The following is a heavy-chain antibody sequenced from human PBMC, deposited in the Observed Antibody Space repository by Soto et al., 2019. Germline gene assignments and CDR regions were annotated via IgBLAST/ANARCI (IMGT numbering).Heavy chain of an antibody. CDR2: MRNSGDTI. D-gene: IGHD1-1*01. Sequence: QVQLVESGGGLVKPGGSLRLSCAASGFTFSDYYMAWIRQAPGKGLEWVSYMRNSGDTIYYADSVKGRFIISRDHGKNSLYLQMNSLRAEDTAVYYCARGHWQLEEWGHGTLVTVSS. CDR3: ARGHWQLEE. J-gene: IGHJ4*01. CDR1: GFTFSDYY. V-gene: IGHV3-11*01.